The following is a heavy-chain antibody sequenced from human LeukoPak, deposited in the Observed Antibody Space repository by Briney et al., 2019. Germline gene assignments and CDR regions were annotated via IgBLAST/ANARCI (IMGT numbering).Heavy chain of an antibody. Sequence: GASVKVSCKASGYIFTDYAIHWLRQAPGQRPEWMGWMNAGNGNTKYSQKFQDRITLIRDTSAATAYMELSSLRHDDLAVYYCARGRGTSGSNRDFYYYYYMDVWGKGTTVTVSS. V-gene: IGHV1-3*01. J-gene: IGHJ6*03. CDR2: MNAGNGNT. CDR3: ARGRGTSGSNRDFYYYYYMDV. CDR1: GYIFTDYA. D-gene: IGHD2-15*01.